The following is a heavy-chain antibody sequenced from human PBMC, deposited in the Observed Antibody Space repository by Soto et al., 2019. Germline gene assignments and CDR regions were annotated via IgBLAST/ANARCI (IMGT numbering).Heavy chain of an antibody. Sequence: ASVKVSCKASGYTFTSYAMHWVRQAPGQRLEWMGWINAGNGNTKYSQKFQGRVTITRDTSASTAYMELSSLRSEDTAVYYCAGFITIFEVVITLGYYSYYMDVGGKGTTVTVSS. CDR2: INAGNGNT. CDR3: AGFITIFEVVITLGYYSYYMDV. CDR1: GYTFTSYA. V-gene: IGHV1-3*01. J-gene: IGHJ6*03. D-gene: IGHD3-3*01.